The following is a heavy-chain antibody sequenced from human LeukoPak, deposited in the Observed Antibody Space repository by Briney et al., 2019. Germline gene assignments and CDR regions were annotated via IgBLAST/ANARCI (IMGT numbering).Heavy chain of an antibody. J-gene: IGHJ4*02. CDR3: ARGAGYNYPYYFDY. V-gene: IGHV3-53*01. Sequence: GGSLRLSCAASGFTVSSNYMNWVRQAPGKGLEWVSVIYGGGNIYYADSVKGRFTISRDNSKNTLYLQMNSLRAEDTSVYYCARGAGYNYPYYFDYWGQGTLVTVSS. D-gene: IGHD5-24*01. CDR2: IYGGGNI. CDR1: GFTVSSNY.